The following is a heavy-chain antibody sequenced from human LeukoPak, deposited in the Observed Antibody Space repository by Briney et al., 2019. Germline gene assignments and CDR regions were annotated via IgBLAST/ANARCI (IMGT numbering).Heavy chain of an antibody. D-gene: IGHD3-22*01. CDR3: GQHRGIEGPMT. CDR1: GFTFSSSG. Sequence: PGRSLRLSCVASGFTFSSSGMHWVRQAPGKGLEWVAVIRLYGSDEEYADSVKGRFTISRDNTKSTLYLPMDRLQARDTASYCGGQHRGIEGPMTWGQGTLVTVSS. J-gene: IGHJ5*02. V-gene: IGHV3-33*06. CDR2: IRLYGSDE.